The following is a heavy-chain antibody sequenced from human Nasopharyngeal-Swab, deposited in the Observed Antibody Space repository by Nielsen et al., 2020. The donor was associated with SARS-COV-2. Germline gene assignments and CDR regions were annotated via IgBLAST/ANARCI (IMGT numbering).Heavy chain of an antibody. Sequence: GESLKISCAASGFTFSSYSMNWVRQAPGKGLEWVSSISSSSSYIYYADSVKGRFTISRDNAKNSLYLQMNSLRAEDTAVYYCAKGRGFDSSGYQYWGQGTLVTVSS. V-gene: IGHV3-21*01. CDR1: GFTFSSYS. D-gene: IGHD3-22*01. CDR2: ISSSSSYI. J-gene: IGHJ4*02. CDR3: AKGRGFDSSGYQY.